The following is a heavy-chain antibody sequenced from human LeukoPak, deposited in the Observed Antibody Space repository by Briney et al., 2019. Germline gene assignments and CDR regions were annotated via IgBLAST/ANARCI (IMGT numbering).Heavy chain of an antibody. CDR3: ARVTKTMVRGVITFDY. V-gene: IGHV3-21*01. CDR2: ISSSSSYI. D-gene: IGHD3-10*01. J-gene: IGHJ4*02. CDR1: GFTFSSYS. Sequence: GGSLRLSCAASGFTFSSYSMNWVRQAPGKGLEWVSSISSSSSYIYYADSVKGRFTISRDNAKNSLYLQMNSLRAEDTAVYYCARVTKTMVRGVITFDYWGQGTLVTVSS.